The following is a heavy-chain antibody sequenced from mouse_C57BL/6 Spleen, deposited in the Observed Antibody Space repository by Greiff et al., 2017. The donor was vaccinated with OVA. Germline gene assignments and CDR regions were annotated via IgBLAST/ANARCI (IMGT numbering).Heavy chain of an antibody. CDR2: IDPEDGET. CDR3: ARRVMVTTPYYFDY. V-gene: IGHV14-2*01. J-gene: IGHJ2*01. D-gene: IGHD2-2*01. Sequence: EVKLMESGAELVKPGASVKLSCTASGFNIKDYYMHWVKQRTEQGLEWIGRIDPEDGETKYAPKFQGKATITADTSSNTAYLQLRSLTSEDTAVYYCARRVMVTTPYYFDYWGQGTTLTVSS. CDR1: GFNIKDYY.